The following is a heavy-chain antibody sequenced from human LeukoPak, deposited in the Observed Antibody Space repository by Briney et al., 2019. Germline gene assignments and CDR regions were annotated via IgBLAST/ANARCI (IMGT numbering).Heavy chain of an antibody. V-gene: IGHV3-33*08. J-gene: IGHJ4*02. CDR2: IWFDGSNK. Sequence: GGSLRLSCAASGFTFSSYAMSWVRQAPGKGLEWVAVIWFDGSNKYYADSVKGRFTISRDNSKNTLYLQMNSLRAEDTAVYYCARDRDWGCSYCSYWGQGTLVTVSS. D-gene: IGHD7-27*01. CDR3: ARDRDWGCSYCSY. CDR1: GFTFSSYA.